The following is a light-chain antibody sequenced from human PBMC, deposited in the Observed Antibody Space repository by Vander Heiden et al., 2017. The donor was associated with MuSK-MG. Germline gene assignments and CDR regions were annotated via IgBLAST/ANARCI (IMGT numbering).Light chain of an antibody. V-gene: IGLV2-14*03. J-gene: IGLJ1*01. CDR1: SGNLGGYDN. Sequence: QSVLTQPAYVSGAPGQSSPISRPGTSGNLGGYDNVAWFQQSPGTPPTLIIYVVSNRPSGVSDRFCGSKSGNTTSLTTYGLHVDEDADYYCASYKTTSALGVVGSGNKLTVL. CDR2: VVS. CDR3: ASYKTTSALGV.